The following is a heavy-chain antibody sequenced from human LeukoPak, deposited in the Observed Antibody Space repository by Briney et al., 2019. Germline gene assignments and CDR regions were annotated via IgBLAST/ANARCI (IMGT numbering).Heavy chain of an antibody. D-gene: IGHD2-8*01. Sequence: EKSLRLSCAASGFTFSSYAMHWVRQAPGKGLEWVALISYDGSDKYYADTVEGRFTISRDNSKSTVHLQMNSLRTEDTAVYFCAREVVAVLPDASTNDYWGQGALVFVSS. CDR1: GFTFSSYA. J-gene: IGHJ4*02. CDR2: ISYDGSDK. CDR3: AREVVAVLPDASTNDY. V-gene: IGHV3-30*04.